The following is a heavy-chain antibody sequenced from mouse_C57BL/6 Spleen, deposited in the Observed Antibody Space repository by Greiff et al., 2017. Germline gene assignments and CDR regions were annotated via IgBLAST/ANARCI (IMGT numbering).Heavy chain of an antibody. J-gene: IGHJ3*02. D-gene: IGHD1-1*01. CDR1: GYTFTSYW. V-gene: IGHV1-64*01. CDR3: ALSYCGSSYGFVE. CDR2: IHPNSGST. Sequence: QVQLQQPGAELVKPGASVKLSCKASGYTFTSYWMHWVKQRPGQGLEWIGMIHPNSGSTNYNEKFKSKATLTVDKSYSTAYMQLSSLTSEVSAVYYCALSYCGSSYGFVEWSEGTLVSVSA.